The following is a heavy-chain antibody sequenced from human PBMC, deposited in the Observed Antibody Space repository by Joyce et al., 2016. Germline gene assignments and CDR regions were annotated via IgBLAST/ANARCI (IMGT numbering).Heavy chain of an antibody. V-gene: IGHV3-48*03. J-gene: IGHJ4*02. Sequence: QLVESGGGLVQPGGSLLLSCAASGFIFSSKEMNGVRQAPGKGLEWIAYSSRSGDLIHYADSVRGRFTISRDNAGSSLYLQMESLRAEDTAMYDCASPSCAVWGQGSLVTVSS. CDR2: SSRSGDLI. CDR1: GFIFSSKE. CDR3: ASPSCAV.